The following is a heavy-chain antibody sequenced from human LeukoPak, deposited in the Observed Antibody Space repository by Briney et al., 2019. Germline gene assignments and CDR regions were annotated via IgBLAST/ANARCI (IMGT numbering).Heavy chain of an antibody. CDR2: IIPIFGTA. V-gene: IGHV1-69*13. D-gene: IGHD3-10*01. Sequence: ASVKVSCKASGGTFSSYAISWVRQAPGQGLEWMGGIIPIFGTANYAQKFQGRVTITADESTSTAYMELSSLRSEDTAVYYCARAKGYYGSGSRSQCFDYWGQGTLVTVSS. J-gene: IGHJ4*02. CDR3: ARAKGYYGSGSRSQCFDY. CDR1: GGTFSSYA.